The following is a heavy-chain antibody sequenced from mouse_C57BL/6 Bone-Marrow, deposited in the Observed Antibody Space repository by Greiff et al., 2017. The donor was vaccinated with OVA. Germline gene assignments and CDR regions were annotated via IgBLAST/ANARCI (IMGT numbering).Heavy chain of an antibody. CDR2: IDPSDSYT. Sequence: QVQLQQLGAELVKPGASVKLSCKASGYTFTSYWMQWVKQRPGQGLEWIGEIDPSDSYTNYNKKFKGKATLTVDTSSSTAYMQLSSLTSEDSAVYYCAREGGSSLLGNYWGQGTTLTVSS. J-gene: IGHJ2*01. V-gene: IGHV1-50*01. CDR3: AREGGSSLLGNY. D-gene: IGHD1-1*01. CDR1: GYTFTSYW.